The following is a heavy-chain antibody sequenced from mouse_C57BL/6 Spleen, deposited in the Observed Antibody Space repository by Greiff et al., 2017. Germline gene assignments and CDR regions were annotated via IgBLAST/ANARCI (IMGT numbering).Heavy chain of an antibody. J-gene: IGHJ3*01. V-gene: IGHV1-69*01. Sequence: QVQLQQSGAELVMPGASVKLSCKASGYTFTSYWMHWVKQRPGQGLEWIGELDPSDSYTNYNQKFKGKSTLTVDKSSSTAYMQLSSLTSEDSAVYYCATGSRFAWFAYWGQGTLVTVSA. CDR1: GYTFTSYW. CDR2: LDPSDSYT. D-gene: IGHD1-1*01. CDR3: ATGSRFAWFAY.